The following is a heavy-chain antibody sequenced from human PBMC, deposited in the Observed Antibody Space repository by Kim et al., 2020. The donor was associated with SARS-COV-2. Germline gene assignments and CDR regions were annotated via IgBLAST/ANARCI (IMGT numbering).Heavy chain of an antibody. V-gene: IGHV4-4*02. D-gene: IGHD2-2*01. J-gene: IGHJ5*01. CDR3: ARVLGGCSGTSCYLIS. Sequence: SETLSLTCAVSGASIISSNWWTWVRQPPGMAPQWIGEIYHSGTTYYNPSLKSRVTISVDKSNNQFSLRLTSVTVADTAVSYCARVLGGCSGTSCYLISWG. CDR1: GASIISSNW. CDR2: IYHSGTT.